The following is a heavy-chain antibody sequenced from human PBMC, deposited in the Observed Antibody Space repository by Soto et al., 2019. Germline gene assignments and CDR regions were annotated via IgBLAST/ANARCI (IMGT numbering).Heavy chain of an antibody. CDR3: AADATAWQQMVPSDY. V-gene: IGHV1-58*01. CDR1: GFTFTSSA. CDR2: IAVGSGYT. J-gene: IGHJ4*02. D-gene: IGHD2-8*01. Sequence: SVKVSCKASGFTFTSSAFQWVRQARGQRLEWIGWIAVGSGYTNYAQRFQDRVTLTRDMSTATTYMELSRLTSEDTAIYYCAADATAWQQMVPSDYWGQGTLVTDSS.